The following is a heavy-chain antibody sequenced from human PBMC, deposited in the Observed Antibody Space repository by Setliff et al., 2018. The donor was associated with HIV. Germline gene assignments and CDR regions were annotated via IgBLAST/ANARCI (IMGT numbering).Heavy chain of an antibody. CDR2: IYYTGST. Sequence: SETLSLTCTVSGGSISSGGYYWTWIRQHPGKGLEWIGNIYYTGSTDYNPSLKSRVTISVDTSKNQFSLKLSSVTAADTAVYYCARTEDYSYGDAPFDYWGHGTLVTVSS. V-gene: IGHV4-61*08. J-gene: IGHJ4*01. CDR3: ARTEDYSYGDAPFDY. CDR1: GGSISSGGYY. D-gene: IGHD5-18*01.